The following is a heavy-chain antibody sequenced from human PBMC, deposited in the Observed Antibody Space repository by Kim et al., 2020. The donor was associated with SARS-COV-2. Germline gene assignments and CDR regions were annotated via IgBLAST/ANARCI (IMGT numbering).Heavy chain of an antibody. CDR2: IYPGDSDT. CDR3: ARRGLGSGSYSCFDY. J-gene: IGHJ4*02. Sequence: GESLKISCKGSGYSFTSYWIGWVRQMPGKGLEWMGIIYPGDSDTRYSPSFQGQVTISADKSISTAYLQWSSLKASDTAMYYCARRGLGSGSYSCFDYWGQGTLVTVSS. CDR1: GYSFTSYW. V-gene: IGHV5-51*01. D-gene: IGHD3-10*01.